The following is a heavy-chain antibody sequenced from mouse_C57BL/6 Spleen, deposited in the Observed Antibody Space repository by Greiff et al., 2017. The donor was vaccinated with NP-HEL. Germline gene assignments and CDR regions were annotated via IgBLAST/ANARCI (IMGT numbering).Heavy chain of an antibody. D-gene: IGHD2-4*01. V-gene: IGHV5-9-1*02. CDR2: ISSGGDYI. CDR1: GFTFSSYA. CDR3: TRDPRYYYDDAMDY. J-gene: IGHJ4*01. Sequence: EVHLVESGEGLVKPGGSLKLSCAASGFTFSSYAMSWVRQTPEKRLEWVAYISSGGDYIYYADTVQGRFTISRDNARNTLYLQMSSLKSEDTAMYYCTRDPRYYYDDAMDYWGQRTSVTVSS.